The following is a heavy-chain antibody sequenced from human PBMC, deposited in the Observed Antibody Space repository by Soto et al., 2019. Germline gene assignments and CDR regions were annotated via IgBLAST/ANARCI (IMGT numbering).Heavy chain of an antibody. J-gene: IGHJ5*02. CDR1: GYTFTNYD. D-gene: IGHD3-3*01. CDR2: MNTNSGDT. CDR3: ARAPLVGFSEWLPVYYNWFDP. Sequence: QVHLVQSGAEVKRPGASVTVSCRASGYTFTNYDINWVRQATGQGLEWMGWMNTNSGDTGYAQNFQGRVTMTRNTSTITAYMELSSLRSDDTAVYYCARAPLVGFSEWLPVYYNWFDPWGQGTLVTVSS. V-gene: IGHV1-8*01.